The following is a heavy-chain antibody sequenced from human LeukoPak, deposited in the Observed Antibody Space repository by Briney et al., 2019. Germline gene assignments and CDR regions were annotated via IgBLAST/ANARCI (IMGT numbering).Heavy chain of an antibody. CDR1: GFTFSSYA. CDR2: ISGSDGTT. V-gene: IGHV3-23*01. CDR3: AKVDNWKYGHHDY. D-gene: IGHD1-1*01. J-gene: IGHJ4*02. Sequence: GGSLRLSCAASGFTFSSYAMSWVRQAPGKGLEWVSSISGSDGTTYYADSVKGRFTISRDNSKYTLSLQMNSLRAEDTAVYYCAKVDNWKYGHHDYWGQRTLVTVPS.